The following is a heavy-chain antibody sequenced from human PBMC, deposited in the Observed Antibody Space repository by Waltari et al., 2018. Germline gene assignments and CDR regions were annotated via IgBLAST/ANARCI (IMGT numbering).Heavy chain of an antibody. CDR1: GYTFRDNY. CDR2: LNPDSGAT. V-gene: IGHV1-2*02. D-gene: IGHD6-6*01. J-gene: IGHJ3*01. Sequence: QVQLVQSGAEVKKPGASVEVSCKASGYTFRDNYIHWVRQAPGQGLEWMGLLNPDSGATSSAEEFRGRLTMTRDTSTTTAFMALTGLTTDDTAVYYCARDVRRAFDVWGQGTMVAVSS. CDR3: ARDVRRAFDV.